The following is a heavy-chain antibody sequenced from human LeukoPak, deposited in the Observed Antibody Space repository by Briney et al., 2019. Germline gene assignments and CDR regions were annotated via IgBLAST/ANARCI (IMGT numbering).Heavy chain of an antibody. J-gene: IGHJ6*03. Sequence: GGSLRLSCAASGFTFSSYGMHWVRQAPGKGLEWVAVIWYDGSNKYYADSMKGRFTISRDNAKNSLYLQMNSLRAEDTAVYYCASGNYYYYYMDVWGKGTTVTVSS. CDR2: IWYDGSNK. V-gene: IGHV3-33*03. D-gene: IGHD2-15*01. CDR3: ASGNYYYYYMDV. CDR1: GFTFSSYG.